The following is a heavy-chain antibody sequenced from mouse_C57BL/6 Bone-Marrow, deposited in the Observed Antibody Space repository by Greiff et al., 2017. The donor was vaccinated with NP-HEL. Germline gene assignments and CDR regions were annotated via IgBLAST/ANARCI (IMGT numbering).Heavy chain of an antibody. CDR2: ISDGGSYT. J-gene: IGHJ2*01. CDR3: ARDPTFPDGYSCDY. D-gene: IGHD2-3*01. Sequence: DVKLVESGGGLVKPGGSLKLSCAASGFTFSSYAMSWVRQTPEKRLEWVATISDGGSYTYYPDNVKGRFTISRDNAKNNLYLQMSHLKSEDTAMYYCARDPTFPDGYSCDYWGQGTTLTVSS. CDR1: GFTFSSYA. V-gene: IGHV5-4*01.